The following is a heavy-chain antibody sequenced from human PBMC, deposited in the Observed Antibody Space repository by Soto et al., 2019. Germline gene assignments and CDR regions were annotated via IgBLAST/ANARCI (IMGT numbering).Heavy chain of an antibody. CDR1: GYTFTGYY. J-gene: IGHJ6*02. CDR3: ARDSPPYGQGTTGYYYYYGMDV. CDR2: INPNSGGT. V-gene: IGHV1-2*04. Sequence: VASVKVSCKASGYTFTGYYMHWVRQAPGQGLEWMGWINPNSGGTNYAQKFQGWVTMTRDTSISTAYMELSRLRSDDTAVYYCARDSPPYGQGTTGYYYYYGMDVWGQGTTVTVSS. D-gene: IGHD1-1*01.